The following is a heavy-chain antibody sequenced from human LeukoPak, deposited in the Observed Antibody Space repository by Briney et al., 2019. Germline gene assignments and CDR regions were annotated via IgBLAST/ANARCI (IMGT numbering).Heavy chain of an antibody. CDR1: GFTFSVAA. V-gene: IGHV3-23*01. CDR2: IGASGEST. J-gene: IGHJ4*02. D-gene: IGHD6-25*01. Sequence: GGSLRLSCAASGFTFSVAAMTWVRQAPGKGLEWVSLIGASGESTYYADSVKGRFTISRDNSTNTLYLQMNSLRAGDTAVYYCAKSGSRETVDYWGQGTLVTVSS. CDR3: AKSGSRETVDY.